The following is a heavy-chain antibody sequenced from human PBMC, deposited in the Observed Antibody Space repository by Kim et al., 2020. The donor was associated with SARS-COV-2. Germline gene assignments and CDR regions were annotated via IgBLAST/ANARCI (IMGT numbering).Heavy chain of an antibody. CDR2: ISSSGSTI. CDR1: GFTFSSYE. Sequence: GGSLRLSCAASGFTFSSYEMNWVRQAPGKGLEWVSYISSSGSTIYYADSVKGRFTISRDNAKNSLYLQMNSLRAEDTAVYYCARDGYYYGSGSYYNYHIGMDVWGQGTTVTVSS. J-gene: IGHJ6*02. D-gene: IGHD3-10*01. V-gene: IGHV3-48*03. CDR3: ARDGYYYGSGSYYNYHIGMDV.